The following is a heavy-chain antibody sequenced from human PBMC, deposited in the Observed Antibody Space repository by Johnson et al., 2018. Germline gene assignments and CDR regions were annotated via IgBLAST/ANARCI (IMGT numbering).Heavy chain of an antibody. Sequence: VQLQESGGGLVQPGGSLRLSCAASGFTFSSYYMHWVRQAPGKGLVWVSRIHSGGSTTYADSVKGRFTISRDNAKNTLYLQMNSLRAEDTAVYYCVKLSLEQPLWGQGTLVTVSS. D-gene: IGHD1/OR15-1a*01. CDR2: IHSGGST. V-gene: IGHV3-74*01. CDR1: GFTFSSYY. J-gene: IGHJ4*02. CDR3: VKLSLEQPL.